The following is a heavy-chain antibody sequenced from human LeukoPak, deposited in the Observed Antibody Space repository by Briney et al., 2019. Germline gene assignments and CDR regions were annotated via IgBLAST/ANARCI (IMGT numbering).Heavy chain of an antibody. D-gene: IGHD3-3*01. CDR2: IYYSGST. J-gene: IGHJ4*02. Sequence: SETLSLTCTVSGGSISSYYWSWIRQPPGKGLEWIGYIYYSGSTNYTPSLKSRVTISVDTSKNQFSLKLSSVTAADTAVYYCARHGGHFDYWGQGTLVTVSS. V-gene: IGHV4-59*08. CDR3: ARHGGHFDY. CDR1: GGSISSYY.